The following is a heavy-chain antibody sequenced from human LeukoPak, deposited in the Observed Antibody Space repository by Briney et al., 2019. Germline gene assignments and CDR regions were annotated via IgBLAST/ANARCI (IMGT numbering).Heavy chain of an antibody. V-gene: IGHV4-30-2*01. CDR3: ARLDGSNTDY. D-gene: IGHD6-13*01. CDR2: IYHTGST. CDR1: GGSIITGGYS. J-gene: IGHJ4*02. Sequence: PSETLSLTCAVSGGSIITGGYSWNWIRQPPGRGLEWIGYIYHTGSTYYNPSLKSRVTISVDRSRDQFSLKLSSVTAADTAVYYCARLDGSNTDYWGQGTLVTVSS.